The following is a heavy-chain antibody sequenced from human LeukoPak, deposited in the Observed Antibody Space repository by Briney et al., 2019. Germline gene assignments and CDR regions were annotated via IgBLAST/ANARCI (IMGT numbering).Heavy chain of an antibody. J-gene: IGHJ6*03. D-gene: IGHD3-3*01. V-gene: IGHV1-18*01. CDR1: GYTFTSYD. Sequence: ASVKVSCKASGYTFTSYDINWVRQATGQGLEWMGWMNPNSGNTNYAQKLQGRVTMTTDTSTSTAYMELRSLRSDDTAVYYCARVITYYDFWSGYDYYYYMDVWGKGTTVTVSS. CDR3: ARVITYYDFWSGYDYYYYMDV. CDR2: MNPNSGNT.